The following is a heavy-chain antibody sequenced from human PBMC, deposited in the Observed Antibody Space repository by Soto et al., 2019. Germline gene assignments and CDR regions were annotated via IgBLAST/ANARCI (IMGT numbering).Heavy chain of an antibody. D-gene: IGHD7-27*01. CDR3: AKGRGEMNWANYYGLDV. J-gene: IGHJ6*02. V-gene: IGHV3-30*18. Sequence: QVQLVESGGGVVQPGRSLRLSCAASGFTFPRFGMHWVRQAPGKGLEWVALITYEGSQIYYADAVKGRFTISRDKGDNTLTFQMENLRTEDTAKYFCAKGRGEMNWANYYGLDVWGQGTTVTVSS. CDR1: GFTFPRFG. CDR2: ITYEGSQI.